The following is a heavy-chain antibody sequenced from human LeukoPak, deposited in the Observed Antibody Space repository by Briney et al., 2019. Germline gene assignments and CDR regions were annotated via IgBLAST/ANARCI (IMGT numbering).Heavy chain of an antibody. V-gene: IGHV4-59*01. CDR3: ARGREYSGSPFAY. J-gene: IGHJ4*02. Sequence: PSETLSLTCTVSGGSISSYYWSWIRQPPGKGLEWIGYIYYSGSTNYNPSLKSRVTISVDRSKKQFSLNLSSVTAADTAVYYCARGREYSGSPFAYWGQGTLVSVSS. CDR1: GGSISSYY. D-gene: IGHD1-26*01. CDR2: IYYSGST.